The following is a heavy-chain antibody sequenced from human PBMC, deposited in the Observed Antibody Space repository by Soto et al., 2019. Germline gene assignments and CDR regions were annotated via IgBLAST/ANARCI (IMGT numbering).Heavy chain of an antibody. CDR3: ARGGYCSGGSCYAPLDY. Sequence: WESLTIYSRCSGYSFTRYWIGWVRQMPGKGLEWMGIIYPGDSDTRYSPSFQGQVTISADKSISTAYLQWSSLKASDTAMYYCARGGYCSGGSCYAPLDYWGQGTLVTVSS. CDR1: GYSFTRYW. D-gene: IGHD2-15*01. CDR2: IYPGDSDT. J-gene: IGHJ4*02. V-gene: IGHV5-51*01.